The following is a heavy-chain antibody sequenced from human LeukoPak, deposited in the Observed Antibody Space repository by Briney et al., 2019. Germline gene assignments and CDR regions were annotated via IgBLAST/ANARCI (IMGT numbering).Heavy chain of an antibody. CDR2: IIPVFGTA. Sequence: SVKVSCKASGGTFSSYAISWVRQAPGQGLEWMGGIIPVFGTANYAQKFQGRVTMTRDTSTSTLYMELSSLRPRATAVYYCTRGVGVTIFGVGGQAFDIWGQGTMVTVSS. D-gene: IGHD3-3*01. CDR1: GGTFSSYA. J-gene: IGHJ3*02. V-gene: IGHV1-69*05. CDR3: TRGVGVTIFGVGGQAFDI.